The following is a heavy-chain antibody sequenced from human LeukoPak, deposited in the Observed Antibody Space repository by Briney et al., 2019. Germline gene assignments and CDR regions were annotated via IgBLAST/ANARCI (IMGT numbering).Heavy chain of an antibody. J-gene: IGHJ1*01. CDR1: GYSFTSYW. CDR2: IYPGDSDI. CDR3: ARHNYYDSSGYYGDFQH. Sequence: GESLQISCKGSGYSFTSYWIGWVRQMPGKGLEWMGIIYPGDSDIRYSPSFQGQVTISADKSISTAYLQWSSLKASDTAMYYCARHNYYDSSGYYGDFQHWGQGTLVTVSS. D-gene: IGHD3-22*01. V-gene: IGHV5-51*01.